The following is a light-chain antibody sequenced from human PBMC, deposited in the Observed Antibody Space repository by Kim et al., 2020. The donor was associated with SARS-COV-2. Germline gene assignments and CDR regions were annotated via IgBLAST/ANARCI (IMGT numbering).Light chain of an antibody. V-gene: IGLV3-21*01. Sequence: APGKTARFSCGGNNIEGKSVQWYQQKAGQAPVLVIYYDTDRPSGIPERFSGSNSGNTATLTISGTQAMDEADYYCQAWDSSTHNYVFGAGTKVTVL. CDR3: QAWDSSTHNYV. CDR2: YDT. J-gene: IGLJ1*01. CDR1: NIEGKS.